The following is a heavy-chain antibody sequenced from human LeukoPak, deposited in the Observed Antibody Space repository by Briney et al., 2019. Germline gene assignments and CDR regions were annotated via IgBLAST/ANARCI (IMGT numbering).Heavy chain of an antibody. Sequence: SETLSLTCTASGGSFSSYSWSWIRQPPGKGLEWIGSIYHIGSTYYNPSLKSRVTISVDTSNNQFSLKLSSVTAADTAVYYCARDGATVRGDEAFDIWGQGTMATVSS. CDR2: IYHIGST. V-gene: IGHV4-59*12. J-gene: IGHJ3*02. CDR1: GGSFSSYS. CDR3: ARDGATVRGDEAFDI. D-gene: IGHD3-10*01.